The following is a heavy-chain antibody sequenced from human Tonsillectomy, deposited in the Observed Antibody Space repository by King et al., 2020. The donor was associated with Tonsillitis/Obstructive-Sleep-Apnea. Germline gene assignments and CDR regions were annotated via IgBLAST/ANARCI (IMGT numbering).Heavy chain of an antibody. J-gene: IGHJ6*03. CDR1: GYSFTSYW. CDR3: ARHFRADFWSGYYEPYMDV. V-gene: IGHV5-51*01. D-gene: IGHD3-3*01. Sequence: VQLVESGAEVKKPGESLKISCKGSGYSFTSYWIGWVRQMPGKGLEWMGIIYPGDSDTRYSPSFQGQVTISADKSISTAYLQWSSLKASDTAMYYCARHFRADFWSGYYEPYMDVWGKGTTVTVSS. CDR2: IYPGDSDT.